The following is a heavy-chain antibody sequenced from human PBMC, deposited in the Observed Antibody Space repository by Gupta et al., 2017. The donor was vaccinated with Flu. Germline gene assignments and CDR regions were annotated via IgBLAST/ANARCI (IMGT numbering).Heavy chain of an antibody. CDR3: ARLPYPAGASVSNFFDS. J-gene: IGHJ4*02. CDR2: IFYRGDT. Sequence: PPGNGLEWIGNIFYRGDTSYNPSLKSRFTISVDTSKNQFFLKVHSVTATDTAVYFCARLPYPAGASVSNFFDSWGQGTLVTVSS. D-gene: IGHD1-26*01. V-gene: IGHV4-39*01.